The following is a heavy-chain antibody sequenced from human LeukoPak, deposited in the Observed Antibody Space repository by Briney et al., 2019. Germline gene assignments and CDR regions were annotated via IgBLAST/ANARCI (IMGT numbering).Heavy chain of an antibody. CDR1: GGSISSYY. Sequence: SETLSLTCTVSGGSISSYYWSWVRQPAGKGLEWIGRIYTSGSTNYNPSLKSRVTMSVDTSKNQFSLKLSSVTAADTAVYYCAREPTIFGSYNWFDPWGQGTLVTVSS. V-gene: IGHV4-4*07. D-gene: IGHD3-3*01. CDR3: AREPTIFGSYNWFDP. J-gene: IGHJ5*02. CDR2: IYTSGST.